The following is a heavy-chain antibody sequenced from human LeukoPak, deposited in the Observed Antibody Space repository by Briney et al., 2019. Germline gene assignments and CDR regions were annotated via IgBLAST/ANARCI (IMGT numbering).Heavy chain of an antibody. V-gene: IGHV3-21*01. Sequence: GGSLRLSCAASGFTFSSYSMNWVRQAPGKGLEWVSSIGTSSSTHIYYADSVKGRFTISRENAKNSLSLQMNSLRGEDTAVYYCAREGPVDCSSTSCYADYWGQGTLVAVSS. CDR3: AREGPVDCSSTSCYADY. CDR2: IGTSSSTHI. J-gene: IGHJ4*02. CDR1: GFTFSSYS. D-gene: IGHD2-2*01.